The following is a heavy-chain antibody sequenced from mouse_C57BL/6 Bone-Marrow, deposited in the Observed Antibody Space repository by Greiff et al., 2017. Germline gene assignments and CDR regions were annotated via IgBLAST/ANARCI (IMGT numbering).Heavy chain of an antibody. CDR1: GYTFTDYY. Sequence: VHLVESGAELVRPGASVKLSCKASGYTFTDYYINWVKQRPGQGLEWIARIYPGSGNTYYNEKFKGKATLTAEKSSSTAYMQLSSLTSEDSAVYFCARGGGLYWGQGTLVTVSA. CDR3: ARGGGLY. CDR2: IYPGSGNT. V-gene: IGHV1-76*01. J-gene: IGHJ3*01.